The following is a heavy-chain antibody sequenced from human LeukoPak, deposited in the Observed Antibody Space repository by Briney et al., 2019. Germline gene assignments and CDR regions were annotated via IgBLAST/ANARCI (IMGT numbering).Heavy chain of an antibody. Sequence: GASVKVSCKASGYTFTGYYMHWVRQAPGQGLEWMGWINPNSGGTNYAQKFQGRVTMTRDTSISTAYMELSRLRSDDTAVYYCAIGDHGDFITFDYWGQGTLVTVSS. CDR2: INPNSGGT. D-gene: IGHD4-17*01. V-gene: IGHV1-2*02. CDR3: AIGDHGDFITFDY. J-gene: IGHJ4*02. CDR1: GYTFTGYY.